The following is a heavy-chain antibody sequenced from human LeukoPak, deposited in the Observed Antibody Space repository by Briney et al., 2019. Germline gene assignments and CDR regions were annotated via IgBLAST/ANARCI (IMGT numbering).Heavy chain of an antibody. CDR1: GFIVSTNY. CDR3: ARDRATGFSDALDI. J-gene: IGHJ3*02. V-gene: IGHV3-66*01. D-gene: IGHD2/OR15-2a*01. CDR2: LYSDGST. Sequence: GGSLRLSCAASGFIVSTNYMNWVRQAPGKGLEWGSVLYSDGSTYYADSVKGRFTISRDNSKNTLSLQMNSLRAEDTAVYYCARDRATGFSDALDIWGQGTMIIVSS.